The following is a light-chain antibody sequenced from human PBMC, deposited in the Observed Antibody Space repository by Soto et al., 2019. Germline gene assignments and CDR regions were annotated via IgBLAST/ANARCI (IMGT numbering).Light chain of an antibody. Sequence: QSVLTQPASVSGSPGQSITISCTGTSSDVGNYNFVSWYQQHPGKAPKLMIYEVTKWPSGVSNRFFGSKSGNTASLTISGLQAVDEADYYCCSYVGGSKWVFGGGTKLTVL. J-gene: IGLJ3*02. CDR1: SSDVGNYNF. V-gene: IGLV2-23*02. CDR2: EVT. CDR3: CSYVGGSKWV.